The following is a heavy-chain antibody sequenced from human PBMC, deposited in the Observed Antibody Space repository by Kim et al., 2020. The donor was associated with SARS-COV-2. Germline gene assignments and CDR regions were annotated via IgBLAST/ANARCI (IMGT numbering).Heavy chain of an antibody. J-gene: IGHJ4*02. V-gene: IGHV4-39*07. Sequence: LKSRITISVDTSKNQFSLRLSSVIAADTAVYYCARSDYDSSGYSKYYFDYWGQGTLVTVSS. CDR3: ARSDYDSSGYSKYYFDY. D-gene: IGHD3-22*01.